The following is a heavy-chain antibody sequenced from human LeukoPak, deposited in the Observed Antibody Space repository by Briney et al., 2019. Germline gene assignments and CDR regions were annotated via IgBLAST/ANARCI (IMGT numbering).Heavy chain of an antibody. J-gene: IGHJ4*02. CDR2: IIPIFGTA. V-gene: IGHV1-69*13. CDR3: ARDEGASGSYSGYFDY. CDR1: GYTFTGYY. D-gene: IGHD1-26*01. Sequence: SVKVSCKASGYTFTGYYMHWVRQAPGQGLEWMGGIIPIFGTANYAQKFQGRVTITADESTSTAYMELSSLRSEDTAVYYCARDEGASGSYSGYFDYWGQGTLVTVSS.